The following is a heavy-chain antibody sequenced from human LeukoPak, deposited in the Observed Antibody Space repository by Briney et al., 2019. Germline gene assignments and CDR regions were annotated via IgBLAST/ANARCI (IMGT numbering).Heavy chain of an antibody. D-gene: IGHD4-17*01. CDR1: GGSFSGYY. Sequence: LSLTCAVYGGSFSGYYWSWIRQPPGKGLEWVSYISSSSSAIYYADSVKGRFTISRDNAKNSLYLQMNSLRDEDTAVYYCARDFDYGHYWGQGTLVTVSS. V-gene: IGHV3-11*04. CDR2: ISSSSSAI. CDR3: ARDFDYGHY. J-gene: IGHJ4*02.